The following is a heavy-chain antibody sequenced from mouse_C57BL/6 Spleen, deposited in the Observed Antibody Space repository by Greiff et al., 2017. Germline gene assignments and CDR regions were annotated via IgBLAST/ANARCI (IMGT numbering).Heavy chain of an antibody. J-gene: IGHJ4*01. D-gene: IGHD1-1*01. CDR3: ARSDYYGSSYDAMDY. V-gene: IGHV1-59*01. Sequence: QVQLQQPGAELVRPGPSVKLSCKASGYTFTSYWMHWVKQRPGQGLEWIGVIDPSDSYTNYNQKFKGKATLTVDTSSSTAYMQLSSLTSEDSAVYYCARSDYYGSSYDAMDYWGQGTSVTVSS. CDR1: GYTFTSYW. CDR2: IDPSDSYT.